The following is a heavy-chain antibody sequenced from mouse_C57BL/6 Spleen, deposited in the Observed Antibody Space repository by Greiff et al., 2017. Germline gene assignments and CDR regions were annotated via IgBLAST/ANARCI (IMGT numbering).Heavy chain of an antibody. D-gene: IGHD3-2*02. CDR2: ISYDGSN. CDR1: GYSITSGYY. CDR3: ARDQGGQYYFDY. J-gene: IGHJ2*01. V-gene: IGHV3-6*01. Sequence: DVQLQESGPGLVKPSQSLSLTCSVTGYSITSGYYWNWIRQFPGNKLEWMGYISYDGSNNYNPSLKNRISITRDTSKNQFFLKLNSVTTEDTATYYCARDQGGQYYFDYWGQGTTLTVSS.